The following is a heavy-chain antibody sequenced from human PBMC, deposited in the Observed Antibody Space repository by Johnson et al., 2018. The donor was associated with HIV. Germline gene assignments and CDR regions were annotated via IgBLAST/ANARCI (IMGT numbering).Heavy chain of an antibody. V-gene: IGHV3-66*02. CDR1: GFTVNSNY. D-gene: IGHD2-15*01. CDR2: IYSGGST. CDR3: ARDRAVAATSGAGAFDI. Sequence: VQLVESGGGLVQPGRSLRLSCAASGFTVNSNYMSWVRQAPGKGLEWVSVIYSGGSTYYADSVKGRFTISRDNSKNTLYLQMNSLRAEDTAVYYCARDRAVAATSGAGAFDIWGQGTMVTVSS. J-gene: IGHJ3*02.